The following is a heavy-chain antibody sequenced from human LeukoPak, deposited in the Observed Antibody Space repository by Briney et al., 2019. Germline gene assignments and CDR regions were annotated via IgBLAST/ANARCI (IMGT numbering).Heavy chain of an antibody. CDR3: ARLGYSGYYRKPGAHFDY. CDR1: GGSSISISYY. V-gene: IGHV4-39*01. Sequence: SETLSLTCTVSGGSSISISYYWGCIRQPPGKGLEWIGSIYYSGSTYYNPSLKSRVTISVDTSKNQFSLKLSSVTAADTAVYYCARLGYSGYYRKPGAHFDYWGQGTLVTVSS. CDR2: IYYSGST. J-gene: IGHJ4*02. D-gene: IGHD5-12*01.